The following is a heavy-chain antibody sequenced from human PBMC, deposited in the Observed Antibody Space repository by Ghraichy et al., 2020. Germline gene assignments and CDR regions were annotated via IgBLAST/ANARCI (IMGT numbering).Heavy chain of an antibody. CDR2: INHSGST. V-gene: IGHV4-34*01. CDR1: GGSFSGYY. J-gene: IGHJ4*02. CDR3: AREKGWWRQPKGGPFDY. D-gene: IGHD2-21*02. Sequence: SETLSLTCAVYGGSFSGYYWSWIRQPPGKGLEWIGEINHSGSTNYNPSLKSRVTISVDTSKNQFSLKLSSVTAADTAVYYCAREKGWWRQPKGGPFDYWGQGTLVTVSS.